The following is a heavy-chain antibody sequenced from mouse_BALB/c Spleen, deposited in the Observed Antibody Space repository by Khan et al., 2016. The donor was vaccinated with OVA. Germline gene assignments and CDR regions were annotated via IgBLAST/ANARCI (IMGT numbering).Heavy chain of an antibody. CDR2: ISPGSGDT. Sequence: QVQLQQSGAELARPGASVKLSCKASGYTFTDYYINWVKQRTGQGLEWIGEISPGSGDTYYNEKFKGKATLTADKSSSTAYMQLSGLTSEASAVYFCARRNYFGYTLAYWGQGTLVTVSA. CDR3: ARRNYFGYTLAY. V-gene: IGHV1-77*01. J-gene: IGHJ3*01. D-gene: IGHD1-2*01. CDR1: GYTFTDYY.